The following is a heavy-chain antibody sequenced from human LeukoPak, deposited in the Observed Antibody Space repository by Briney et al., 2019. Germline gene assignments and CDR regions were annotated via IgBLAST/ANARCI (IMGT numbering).Heavy chain of an antibody. D-gene: IGHD2-2*01. CDR2: IIPIFGTA. Sequence: SVKVSCKASGGTFSSYAVSWVRQAPGQGLEWMGGIIPIFGTANYAQKFQGRVTITADESTSTAYMELSSLRSEDTAVYYCARDIRDCSSTSCYNWFDPWGQGTLVTVSS. J-gene: IGHJ5*02. V-gene: IGHV1-69*13. CDR3: ARDIRDCSSTSCYNWFDP. CDR1: GGTFSSYA.